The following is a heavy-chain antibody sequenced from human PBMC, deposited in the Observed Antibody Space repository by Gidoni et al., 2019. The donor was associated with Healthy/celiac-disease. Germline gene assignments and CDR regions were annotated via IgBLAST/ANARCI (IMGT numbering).Heavy chain of an antibody. V-gene: IGHV3-23*01. D-gene: IGHD5-18*01. Sequence: EVQLLESGGGLVQPGGSLSLSCAASGFPFSSYAMSWVRQAPGKGLECVSAISGSGGSTYYADSVKGRFTISRDNSKNTLYLQMNSLRAEDTAVYYCAKGSAMAAGYFDYWGQGTLVTVSS. CDR3: AKGSAMAAGYFDY. CDR2: ISGSGGST. CDR1: GFPFSSYA. J-gene: IGHJ4*02.